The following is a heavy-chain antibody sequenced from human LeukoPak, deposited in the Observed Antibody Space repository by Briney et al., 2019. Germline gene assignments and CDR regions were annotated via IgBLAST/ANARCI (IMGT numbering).Heavy chain of an antibody. CDR1: GAPISQYY. CDR2: IYYSGST. D-gene: IGHD3-10*01. Sequence: SETLSLTCTVSGAPISQYYWNWIRQPPGKGLEWIGYIYYSGSTNSNPSLKSRVTISVDTSKNQFSLKLPSVTAADTAVYYCARDYGSGSYYLPSSFDMWGQGTMVTVSS. CDR3: ARDYGSGSYYLPSSFDM. V-gene: IGHV4-59*12. J-gene: IGHJ3*02.